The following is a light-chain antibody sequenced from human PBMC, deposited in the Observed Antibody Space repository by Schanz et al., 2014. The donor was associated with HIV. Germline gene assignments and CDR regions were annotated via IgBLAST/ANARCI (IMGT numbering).Light chain of an antibody. CDR1: TSDVGGYKS. CDR3: SSYTSSSTWV. J-gene: IGLJ3*02. CDR2: DVT. V-gene: IGLV2-14*01. Sequence: QSALTQPPSASGSPGQAVAISCTGITSDVGGYKSVSWYQQHPGKAPKLMIYDVTNRPSGVSNRFSGSKSGNTASLTISGLQDEDEDDYYCSSYTSSSTWVFGGGTKLTVL.